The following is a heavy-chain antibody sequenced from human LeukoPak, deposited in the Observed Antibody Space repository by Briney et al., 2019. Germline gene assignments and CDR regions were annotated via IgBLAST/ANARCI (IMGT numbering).Heavy chain of an antibody. D-gene: IGHD3-22*01. V-gene: IGHV3-30*03. CDR1: GFSFSPYA. CDR3: ARETYYYDSSGYRLAGFDY. J-gene: IGHJ4*02. CDR2: ISYDGSTQ. Sequence: PGGSLRLSCAASGFSFSPYAMHWVRQAPGKGLEWVALISYDGSTQQYADSVKGRFTISGDKARNTLFLQMNSLRAEDTAVYYCARETYYYDSSGYRLAGFDYWGQGTLVTVSS.